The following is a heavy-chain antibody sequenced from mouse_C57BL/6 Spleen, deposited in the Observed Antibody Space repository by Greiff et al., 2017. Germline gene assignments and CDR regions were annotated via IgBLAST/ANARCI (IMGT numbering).Heavy chain of an antibody. D-gene: IGHD6-1*01. CDR1: GYTFTDYY. J-gene: IGHJ2*01. Sequence: EVQLQQSGPELVKPGASVKISCKASGYTFTDYYMNWVKQSHGKSLEWIGDINPNNGGTSYNQKFKGKATLTVDKSSSTAYMELRSLTSEDSAVYYCARGHHDYFDYWGQGTTLTVSS. V-gene: IGHV1-26*01. CDR3: ARGHHDYFDY. CDR2: INPNNGGT.